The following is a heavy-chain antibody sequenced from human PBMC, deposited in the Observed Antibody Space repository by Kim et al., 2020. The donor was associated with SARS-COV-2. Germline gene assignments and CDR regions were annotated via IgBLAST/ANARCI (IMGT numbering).Heavy chain of an antibody. CDR3: ARQESIAVAGGEFHY. D-gene: IGHD6-19*01. J-gene: IGHJ4*02. Sequence: PSVQGQVTISADKSISTAYLQWSSLKASDTAMYYCARQESIAVAGGEFHYWGQGTLVTVSS. V-gene: IGHV5-51*01.